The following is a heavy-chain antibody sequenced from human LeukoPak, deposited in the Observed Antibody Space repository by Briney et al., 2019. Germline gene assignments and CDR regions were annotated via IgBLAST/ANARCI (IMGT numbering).Heavy chain of an antibody. D-gene: IGHD2-15*01. CDR3: ARVAYCSGGSCYDY. CDR2: IYYSGST. J-gene: IGHJ4*02. V-gene: IGHV4-59*01. Sequence: SETLSLTCTVSGGSISSYYWSWIRQPPGKGLEWIGYIYYSGSTSYNPSLKSRVTISVDTSKNQFSLKLSSVTAADTAVYYCARVAYCSGGSCYDYWGQGTLVTVSS. CDR1: GGSISSYY.